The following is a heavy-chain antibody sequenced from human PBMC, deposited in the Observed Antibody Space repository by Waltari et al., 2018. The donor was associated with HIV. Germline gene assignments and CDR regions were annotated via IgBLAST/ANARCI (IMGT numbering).Heavy chain of an antibody. CDR1: GFSVSNRW. CDR3: ARASHYIEFSTFDGDYYFDV. Sequence: VQLVESGGGSIKTGGSMRLSCADSGFSVSNRWRDWVPQGPGKGLVWVARINSDGSSRNYADAVKGRFVISRDNARNTVYLQLNSLRVEDTAMYFCARASHYIEFSTFDGDYYFDVWGRGTRVAVSS. J-gene: IGHJ4*02. CDR2: INSDGSSR. D-gene: IGHD2-15*01. V-gene: IGHV3-74*01.